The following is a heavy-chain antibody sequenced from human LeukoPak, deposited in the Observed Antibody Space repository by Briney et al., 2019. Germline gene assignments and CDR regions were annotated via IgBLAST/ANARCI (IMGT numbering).Heavy chain of an antibody. CDR2: ISGSGGTT. CDR3: ARDHASGNSGSQCDS. V-gene: IGHV3-23*01. D-gene: IGHD5-12*01. CDR1: GFTFSTYA. J-gene: IGHJ4*02. Sequence: GGSLRLSCAASGFTFSTYAMSWVRQAPGKGLEWVSAISGSGGTTYYADSVKGRFTISRDNFKNSLYLQMNSLRAQDTAVYYCARDHASGNSGSQCDSWGQGTLVTVSS.